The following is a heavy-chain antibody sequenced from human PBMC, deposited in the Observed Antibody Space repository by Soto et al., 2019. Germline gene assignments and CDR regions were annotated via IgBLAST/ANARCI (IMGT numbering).Heavy chain of an antibody. CDR3: ARESEDLTSNFDY. J-gene: IGHJ4*02. CDR1: GFTFTRYS. Sequence: SLRLSCAASGFTFTRYSMNWVRQAPGKGLEWVSSISSTTNYIYYGDSMKGRFTISRDNAKNSLYLEMDSLRAEDTAVYYCARESEDLTSNFDYWGQGTLVTVSS. CDR2: ISSTTNYI. V-gene: IGHV3-21*06.